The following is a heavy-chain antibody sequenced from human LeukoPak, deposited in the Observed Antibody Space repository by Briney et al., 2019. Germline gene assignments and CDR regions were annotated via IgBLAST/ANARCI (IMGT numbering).Heavy chain of an antibody. CDR1: GGSISSSSYY. CDR3: ARVRNVARYSGYDRAPFDY. V-gene: IGHV4-39*07. Sequence: PSETLSLTCTVSGGSISSSSYYWGWIRQPPGKGLEWIGSIYYSGSTYYNPSLKSRVTISVDTSKNQFSLKLSSVTAADTAVYYCARVRNVARYSGYDRAPFDYWGQGTLVTVSS. J-gene: IGHJ4*02. CDR2: IYYSGST. D-gene: IGHD5-12*01.